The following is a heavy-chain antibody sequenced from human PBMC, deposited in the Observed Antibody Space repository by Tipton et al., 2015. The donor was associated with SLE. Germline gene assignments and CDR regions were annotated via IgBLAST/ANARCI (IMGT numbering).Heavy chain of an antibody. D-gene: IGHD3-10*01. CDR1: GGSITTTPYY. CDR2: THYSGNT. Sequence: TLSLTCIVSGGSITTTPYYWGWVRQSPEKGLEWIGSTHYSGNTYYNPSLESRVTISMDTSKNEFSLNLRSVTATDTAVYYCARLAPLWFGEYTEYWGQGTLVTVTS. CDR3: ARLAPLWFGEYTEY. J-gene: IGHJ4*02. V-gene: IGHV4-39*01.